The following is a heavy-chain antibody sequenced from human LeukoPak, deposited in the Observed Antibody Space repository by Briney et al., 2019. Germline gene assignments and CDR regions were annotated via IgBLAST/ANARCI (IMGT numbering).Heavy chain of an antibody. CDR2: ISAYNSNT. D-gene: IGHD3-9*01. J-gene: IGHJ6*02. V-gene: IGHV1-18*01. CDR3: ARVTPPLRYFDWLPLYYYGMDV. Sequence: ASVKVSCKASGYTFTSYGISWVRQAPGQGLEWMGWISAYNSNTNYAQKLQGRVTMTTDTSTSTAYMELRSLRSDDTAVYYCARVTPPLRYFDWLPLYYYGMDVWGQGTTVTVSS. CDR1: GYTFTSYG.